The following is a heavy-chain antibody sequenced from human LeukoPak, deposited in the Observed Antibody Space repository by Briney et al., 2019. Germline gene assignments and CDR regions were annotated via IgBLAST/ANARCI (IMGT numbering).Heavy chain of an antibody. Sequence: GGSLRLSCAPSGFTFSNVWMHWVRQAPGKGLEWVGRIKRRTDGGTTDYAAPVKGRSTLSRDDSQHTLFLQMNSLIPEDTAFYYCSATTVTRNYFDSWGQGTLVTVSS. J-gene: IGHJ4*02. V-gene: IGHV3-15*01. CDR3: SATTVTRNYFDS. D-gene: IGHD4-17*01. CDR1: GFTFSNVW. CDR2: IKRRTDGGTT.